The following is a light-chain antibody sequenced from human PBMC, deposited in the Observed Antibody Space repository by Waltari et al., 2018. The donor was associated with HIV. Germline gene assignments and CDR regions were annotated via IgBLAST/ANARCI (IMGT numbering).Light chain of an antibody. CDR2: KAS. CDR1: QNVNKW. Sequence: DIQMTQSPSPLSEPLGGRFTITCRASQNVNKWLAWYKQRPGRGPELLIYKASILGSGVPSRFSGSGSGTEFTVTISNLQPGDSATYYCQQTEAYPWTFGQGTKVEIK. J-gene: IGKJ1*01. V-gene: IGKV1-5*03. CDR3: QQTEAYPWT.